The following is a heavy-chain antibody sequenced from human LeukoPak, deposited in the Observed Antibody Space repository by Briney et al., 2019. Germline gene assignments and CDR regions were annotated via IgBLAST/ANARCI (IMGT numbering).Heavy chain of an antibody. CDR1: GGSFSSSSYY. J-gene: IGHJ3*02. CDR2: ISYSGST. Sequence: SETLSLTCTVSGGSFSSSSYYWGWVRQPPGEGLVWIVCISYSGSTYYNPSLKSRVTISVDTSKNQFSLKLSSVTAADTAVYYCARVGYDYIWGSYRDDAFDIWGQGTMVTVSS. CDR3: ARVGYDYIWGSYRDDAFDI. V-gene: IGHV4-39*01. D-gene: IGHD3-16*02.